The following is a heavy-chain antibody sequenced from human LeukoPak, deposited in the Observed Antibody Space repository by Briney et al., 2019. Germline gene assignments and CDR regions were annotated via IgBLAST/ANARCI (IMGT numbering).Heavy chain of an antibody. J-gene: IGHJ5*02. D-gene: IGHD4/OR15-4a*01. V-gene: IGHV4-4*07. CDR3: VRGPYGASISKWFDP. CDR1: GGSISSYY. CDR2: IYTSGST. Sequence: TSSETLSLTCTVSGGSISSYYWSWIRQPAGKGLEWIGRIYTSGSTNYNPSLKNRVTLSADTSRNQLSLQLSSVTTADTAVYYCVRGPYGASISKWFDPWGQGTLVIVSS.